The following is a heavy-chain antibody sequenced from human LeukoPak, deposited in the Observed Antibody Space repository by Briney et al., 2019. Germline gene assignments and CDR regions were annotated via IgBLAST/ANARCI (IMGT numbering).Heavy chain of an antibody. V-gene: IGHV3-33*01. J-gene: IGHJ4*02. CDR1: GFTFSSYG. D-gene: IGHD3-22*01. CDR2: IWYDGSNQ. Sequence: GRSLRLSCTASGFTFSSYGMHWVRQAPGKGLEWVAVIWYDGSNQYYADSVKGRFTISRDNSKYTLFLQMNSLRAEDTAVYYCARSRVANDSSGYYFKLDYWGQGTLVTVSS. CDR3: ARSRVANDSSGYYFKLDY.